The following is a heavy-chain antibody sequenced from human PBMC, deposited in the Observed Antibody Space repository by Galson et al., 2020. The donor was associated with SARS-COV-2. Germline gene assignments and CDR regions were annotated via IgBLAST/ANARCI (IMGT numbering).Heavy chain of an antibody. Sequence: GESLKISCAASGFTFGFSSHAMHWVRQAPGKGLEWVAVISSNGNIQYYAASVKGRFTISRDNSQSTLFLQMNSLRPEDTALYYCAKVAVGATSYFDYWGQGTLVTVSS. CDR2: ISSNGNIQ. CDR1: GFTFGFSSHA. J-gene: IGHJ4*02. D-gene: IGHD1-26*01. CDR3: AKVAVGATSYFDY. V-gene: IGHV3-30-3*01.